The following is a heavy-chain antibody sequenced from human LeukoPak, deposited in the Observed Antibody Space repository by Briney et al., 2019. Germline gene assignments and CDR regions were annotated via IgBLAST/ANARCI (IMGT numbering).Heavy chain of an antibody. Sequence: SEALSLTCTVSGGSISSGAYYWSWIRQHPGKGLEWIGYIYYSGSTYSTPSLKSRLTISVDTYKNQFSLKLSSVTAADTAVYYCARLNCSGGSCYSVDHWGQGTLVTVSS. J-gene: IGHJ5*02. CDR2: IYYSGST. D-gene: IGHD2-15*01. CDR3: ARLNCSGGSCYSVDH. CDR1: GGSISSGAYY. V-gene: IGHV4-31*03.